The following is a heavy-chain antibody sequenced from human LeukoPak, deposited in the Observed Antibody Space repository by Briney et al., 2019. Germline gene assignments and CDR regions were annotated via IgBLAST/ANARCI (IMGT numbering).Heavy chain of an antibody. CDR1: GGSISSGGYY. Sequence: SQTLSLTCTVSGGSISSGGYYWSWIRQHPGKGLEWIGYIYYSGSTYYNPSLKSRVTISVDTSKNQFSLKLSSVTAADTAVYYRARGGDYYDSSGPKNDAFDIWGQGTMVTVSS. J-gene: IGHJ3*02. V-gene: IGHV4-31*03. D-gene: IGHD3-22*01. CDR2: IYYSGST. CDR3: ARGGDYYDSSGPKNDAFDI.